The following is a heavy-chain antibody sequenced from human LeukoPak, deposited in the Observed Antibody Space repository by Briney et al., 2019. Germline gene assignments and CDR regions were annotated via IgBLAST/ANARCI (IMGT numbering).Heavy chain of an antibody. Sequence: GGSLRLSCAASGFTFSGFWMSWVRQAPGKGLEWVANINPDGGDKYYVDSVKGRFTISRDNAKNSLYLQMNSLRAEDTAVYYCMRDYSGMGIDYWGQGTLVTVPS. CDR3: MRDYSGMGIDY. D-gene: IGHD3-10*01. J-gene: IGHJ4*02. CDR1: GFTFSGFW. V-gene: IGHV3-7*01. CDR2: INPDGGDK.